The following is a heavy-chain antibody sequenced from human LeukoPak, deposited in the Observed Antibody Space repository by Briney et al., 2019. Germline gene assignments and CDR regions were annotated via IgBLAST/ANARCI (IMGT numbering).Heavy chain of an antibody. D-gene: IGHD1-14*01. J-gene: IGHJ4*02. CDR2: MNANPHNGET. CDR1: GYTFTSYD. V-gene: IGHV1-8*01. Sequence: ASVKVSCKASGYTFTSYDINWVRLAPGHGLEWMGWMNANPHNGETRHAQKFQGRVTMTANTSTRTFYMELSSLRSEDTAVYFCARLSQYSMKPHRSGLHYWGQGTLVIVSS. CDR3: ARLSQYSMKPHRSGLHY.